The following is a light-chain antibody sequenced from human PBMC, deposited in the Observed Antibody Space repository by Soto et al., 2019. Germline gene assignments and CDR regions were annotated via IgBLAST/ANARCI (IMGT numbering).Light chain of an antibody. CDR3: QVWDSSSPGVV. V-gene: IGLV3-21*04. J-gene: IGLJ2*01. CDR2: YDS. CDR1: NIGSKS. Sequence: SYELTQPPSVSVAPGKTARITCGGNNIGSKSVHWYQQKPGQAPVLVIYYDSDRPSGIPERFSGSNSGNTATLTISRVEAGDEADYYCQVWDSSSPGVVFGGGTKVTVL.